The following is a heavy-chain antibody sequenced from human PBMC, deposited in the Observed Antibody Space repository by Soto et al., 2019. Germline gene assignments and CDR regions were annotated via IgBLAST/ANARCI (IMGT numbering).Heavy chain of an antibody. Sequence: KPSETLSLTCTVSGGCISSYYWSWIRQPPGKGLEWIGYIYYSGSTNYNPSLKSRVTISVDTSKNQFSLKLSSVTAADTAVYYCARGSGSYSGDYYYYYGMDVWGQGTTVTVSS. J-gene: IGHJ6*02. V-gene: IGHV4-59*01. D-gene: IGHD1-26*01. CDR3: ARGSGSYSGDYYYYYGMDV. CDR1: GGCISSYY. CDR2: IYYSGST.